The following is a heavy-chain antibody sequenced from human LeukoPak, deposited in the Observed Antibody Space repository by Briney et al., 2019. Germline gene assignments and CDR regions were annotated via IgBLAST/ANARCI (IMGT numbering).Heavy chain of an antibody. V-gene: IGHV3-74*01. CDR3: ARDGSSWGLGYYDSSGYQDD. CDR2: INTDGSGT. Sequence: GGPLRLSCAASGFTFSSYWMHWVRQAPGKGLVWVSRINTDGSGTSYADSVKGRFTISRDNAKNTLYLQMNSLRAEDTAVYYCARDGSSWGLGYYDSSGYQDDWGQGTLVTVSS. J-gene: IGHJ4*02. D-gene: IGHD3-22*01. CDR1: GFTFSSYW.